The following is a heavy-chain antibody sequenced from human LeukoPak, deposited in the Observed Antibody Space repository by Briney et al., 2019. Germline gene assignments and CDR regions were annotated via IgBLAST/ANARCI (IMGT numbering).Heavy chain of an antibody. CDR2: ISGSGGST. Sequence: GGSLRLSCAASGFTFSSYAMSWVRQAPGKGLEWVSAISGSGGSTYYADSVKGRFTISRDDSKNTLYLQMNSLRAEDTAVYYCAKDRGYLNWNWFDPWAREPWSPSPQ. CDR1: GFTFSSYA. CDR3: AKDRGYLNWNWFDP. D-gene: IGHD3-10*01. V-gene: IGHV3-23*01. J-gene: IGHJ5*02.